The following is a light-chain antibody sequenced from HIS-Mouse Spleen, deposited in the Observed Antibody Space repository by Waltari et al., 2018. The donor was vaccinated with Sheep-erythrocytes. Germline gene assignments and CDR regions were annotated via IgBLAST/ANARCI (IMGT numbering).Light chain of an antibody. Sequence: EIVMTQSPATLSVSPGERATLSCRASQSVSSNLAWYQQKPGQAPRLLIYGAYTRATGIPARVSGSGSGTEFTLTISSMQSEDFAVYYCQQYNNWPPPYTFGQGTKLEIK. V-gene: IGKV3-15*01. CDR3: QQYNNWPPPYT. CDR2: GAY. J-gene: IGKJ2*01. CDR1: QSVSSN.